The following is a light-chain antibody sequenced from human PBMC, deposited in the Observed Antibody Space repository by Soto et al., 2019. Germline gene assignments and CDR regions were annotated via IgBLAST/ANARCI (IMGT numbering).Light chain of an antibody. J-gene: IGKJ1*01. CDR2: DVS. Sequence: DIQMTQSPSTLSASVGDRVTITCRASQSIGDSLAWYQQKPGKAPYLLISDVSSLERGVPSRFSGSGSGTEFTLTISSMQPDDFATFYCQQDNGYSRTFGQGTKVDNK. CDR1: QSIGDS. CDR3: QQDNGYSRT. V-gene: IGKV1-5*01.